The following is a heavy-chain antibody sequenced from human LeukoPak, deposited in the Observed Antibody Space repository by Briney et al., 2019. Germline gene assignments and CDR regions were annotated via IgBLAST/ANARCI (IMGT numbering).Heavy chain of an antibody. Sequence: SVKVSCKASGGTFSSYAISWVRQAPGQGLEWMGRIIPILGIANYAQKFQGRVTITADKSTSTAYVELSSLRSEDTAVYYCARDPQLTGDAQPFDYWGQGTLVTVSS. J-gene: IGHJ4*02. CDR2: IIPILGIA. CDR3: ARDPQLTGDAQPFDY. CDR1: GGTFSSYA. V-gene: IGHV1-69*04. D-gene: IGHD7-27*01.